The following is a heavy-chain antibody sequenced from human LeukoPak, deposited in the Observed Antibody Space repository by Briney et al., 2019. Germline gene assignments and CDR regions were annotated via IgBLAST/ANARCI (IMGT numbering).Heavy chain of an antibody. Sequence: GASVKVCCTVSGYTFTVLSMHWVRQAPGKGLEWMGGFDPEDGETIYAQKFQGRVTMTEDTSTDTAYMELSSLRSEDTAVYYCATSIHYCSGGSCYSYYYGMDVWGQGTTVTVSS. CDR3: ATSIHYCSGGSCYSYYYGMDV. CDR1: GYTFTVLS. J-gene: IGHJ6*02. D-gene: IGHD2-15*01. CDR2: FDPEDGET. V-gene: IGHV1-24*01.